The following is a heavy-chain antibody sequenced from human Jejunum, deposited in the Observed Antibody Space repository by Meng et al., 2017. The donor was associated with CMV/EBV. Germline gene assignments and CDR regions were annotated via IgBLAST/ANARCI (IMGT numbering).Heavy chain of an antibody. D-gene: IGHD1-14*01. CDR2: IYESGST. Sequence: QVQLQESGPGLVKPSQTLSLTCGVSGDSISSGDSYWSWIRQPRGKGLEWIGYIYESGSTSYNPSLESRVTISVDTSKNQFSLKVMSVTAADTAVYYCAREGTNSYYFDYWGQGTLVTVSS. CDR3: AREGTNSYYFDY. V-gene: IGHV4-30-4*01. CDR1: GDSISSGDSY. J-gene: IGHJ4*02.